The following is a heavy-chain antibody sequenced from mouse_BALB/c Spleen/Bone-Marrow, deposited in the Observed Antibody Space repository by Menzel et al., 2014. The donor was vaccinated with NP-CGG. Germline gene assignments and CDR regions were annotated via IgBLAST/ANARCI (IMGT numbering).Heavy chain of an antibody. CDR2: INLSSGYA. CDR1: GYTFTTYT. Sequence: VQLQQSGAELARPGASVKMSCKASGYTFTTYTIHWVKQRPGQGLEWIGYINLSSGYANYNQNFKDKATLTADKSSSTAYMQLSSLTSEDSAVYYCTRIITVVRYFDVWGTGTTVTVSS. CDR3: TRIITVVRYFDV. J-gene: IGHJ1*03. V-gene: IGHV1-4*01. D-gene: IGHD1-1*01.